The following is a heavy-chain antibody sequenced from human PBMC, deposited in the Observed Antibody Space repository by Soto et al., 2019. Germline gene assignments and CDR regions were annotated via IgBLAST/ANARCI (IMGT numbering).Heavy chain of an antibody. CDR3: ARQPYYYGGFDY. V-gene: IGHV4-59*08. D-gene: IGHD3-10*01. Sequence: QVQLQESGPGLVKPSETLSLTCTVSGGSISSYWSWIRQPPGKGLEWIGYIYYSGSTNYNPSLKSPVTISIDTSKSQFALGLSSLTAADTAVYYCARQPYYYGGFDYWGQGTLVTVSS. J-gene: IGHJ4*02. CDR1: GGSISSY. CDR2: IYYSGST.